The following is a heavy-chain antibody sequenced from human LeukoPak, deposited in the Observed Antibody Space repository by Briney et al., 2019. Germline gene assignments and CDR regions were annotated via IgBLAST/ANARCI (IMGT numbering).Heavy chain of an antibody. CDR1: GFTFSSYS. J-gene: IGHJ4*02. Sequence: GGSLRLSCAASGFTFSSYSMNWVRPAPGKGLEWVSSISSSSSYIYHADSVKGRFTISRDNAKNSLYLQMNSLTAEDTAVYFCVRDNSSSWYSNYFDYWGQGTLVTASS. D-gene: IGHD6-13*01. CDR3: VRDNSSSWYSNYFDY. CDR2: ISSSSSYI. V-gene: IGHV3-21*01.